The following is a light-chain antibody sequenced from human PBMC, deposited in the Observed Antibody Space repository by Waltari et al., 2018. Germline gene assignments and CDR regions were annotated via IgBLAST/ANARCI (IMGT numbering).Light chain of an antibody. CDR3: QSTDNTGHL. CDR2: KDS. CDR1: ALPKQY. V-gene: IGLV3-25*03. Sequence: SYDLTQPPSVSVSPGQTARITCSGDALPKQYAYWYQQKPGQAPVLVIFKDSERPSEIPMRVSGSSSETTVTLTITGVQAEDEVDYYCQSTDNTGHLFGGGTKLTVL. J-gene: IGLJ3*02.